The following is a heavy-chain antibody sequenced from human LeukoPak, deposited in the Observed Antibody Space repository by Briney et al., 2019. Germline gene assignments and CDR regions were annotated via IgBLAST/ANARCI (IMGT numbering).Heavy chain of an antibody. CDR1: GFTFSSYA. CDR3: AKDGAGRWLQPLYYYYMDV. CDR2: ISGSGGGT. J-gene: IGHJ6*03. V-gene: IGHV3-23*01. Sequence: GGSLRLSCAASGFTFSSYAMSWVRQAPGKGLEWVSAISGSGGGTYYADSVKGRFTISRDNSKNTLYLQMNSLRAEDTAVYYCAKDGAGRWLQPLYYYYMDVWGKGTTVTVSS. D-gene: IGHD5-24*01.